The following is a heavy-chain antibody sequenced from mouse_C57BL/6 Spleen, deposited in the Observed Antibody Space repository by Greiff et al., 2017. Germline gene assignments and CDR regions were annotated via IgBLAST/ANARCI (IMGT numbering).Heavy chain of an antibody. Sequence: ESGPELVKPGASVKISCKASGYSFTDYNMNWVKQSNGKSLEWIGVINPNYGTTSYNQKFKGKATLTVDKTSSTADMQLNSLTSADSAVYYCARGVYSNYEWFAYWGQGTLVTVSA. D-gene: IGHD2-5*01. V-gene: IGHV1-39*01. CDR3: ARGVYSNYEWFAY. CDR1: GYSFTDYN. CDR2: INPNYGTT. J-gene: IGHJ3*01.